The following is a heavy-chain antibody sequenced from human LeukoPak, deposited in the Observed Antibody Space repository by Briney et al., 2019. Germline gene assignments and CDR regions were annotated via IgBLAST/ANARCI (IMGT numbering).Heavy chain of an antibody. CDR1: GGSISSISSNNYH. V-gene: IGHV4-39*02. Sequence: PSETLSLTCIVSGGSISSISSNNYHWGWIRQPPGKGLEWIGSIYYSGSTYYNPSLKSRVTISVDTSKNQFSLKLSSVTAADTALYYCAREMGVITAHGIDVWGQGTTVTVSS. J-gene: IGHJ6*02. D-gene: IGHD2-21*01. CDR3: AREMGVITAHGIDV. CDR2: IYYSGST.